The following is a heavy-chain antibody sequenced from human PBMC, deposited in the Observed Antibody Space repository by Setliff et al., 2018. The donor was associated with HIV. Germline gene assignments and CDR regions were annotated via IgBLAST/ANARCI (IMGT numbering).Heavy chain of an antibody. CDR1: GFTFSSYA. Sequence: GGSLRLSCSASGFTFSSYAMHWVRQAPGKGLEYVSAISSNGGSTYYADSVKGRFTISRDNSKNTLYLKMNSLRAEDTAVYFCARPNYYDSSGSFDYWGQGTLVTVSS. V-gene: IGHV3-64*04. D-gene: IGHD3-22*01. J-gene: IGHJ4*02. CDR2: ISSNGGST. CDR3: ARPNYYDSSGSFDY.